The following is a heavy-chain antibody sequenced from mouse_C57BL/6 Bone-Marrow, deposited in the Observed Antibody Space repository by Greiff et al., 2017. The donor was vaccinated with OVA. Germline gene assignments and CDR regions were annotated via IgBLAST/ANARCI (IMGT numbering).Heavy chain of an antibody. V-gene: IGHV1-7*01. Sequence: VQLQQSGAELAKPGASVKLSCTASGYTFTSYWMHWVKQRPGQGLEWIGYINPSSGYTKYNQQFQDKATLTADQSSSTAYMQLSSMTYDDSAVYYCARFDYSNYAGWYFDVWGTGTTVTVSS. D-gene: IGHD2-5*01. CDR3: ARFDYSNYAGWYFDV. CDR2: INPSSGYT. J-gene: IGHJ1*03. CDR1: GYTFTSYW.